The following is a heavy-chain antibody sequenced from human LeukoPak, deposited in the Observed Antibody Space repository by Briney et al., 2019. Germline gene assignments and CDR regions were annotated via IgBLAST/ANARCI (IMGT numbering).Heavy chain of an antibody. J-gene: IGHJ4*02. CDR3: VSDKYCSGGSCYSGIGY. CDR1: GFTFGSYA. CDR2: ISSNGGST. V-gene: IGHV3-64D*09. Sequence: GGSLRLSCSASGFTFGSYAMHWVRQAPGKGLEYVSAISSNGGSTYYADSVKGRFTISRDNSKNTLDLQMSSLRAEDTAVYYCVSDKYCSGGSCYSGIGYWGQGTLVTVSS. D-gene: IGHD2-15*01.